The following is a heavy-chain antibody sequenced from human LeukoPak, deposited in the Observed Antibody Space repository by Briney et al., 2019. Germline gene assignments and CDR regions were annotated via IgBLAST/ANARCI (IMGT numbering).Heavy chain of an antibody. J-gene: IGHJ4*02. CDR3: ASTGQVGSFDS. CDR1: GDSSSSHF. Sequence: PSETLSLTCIVSGDSSSSHFWSWIRQPPGKGLEWIGYVYSSGAASYNPSLRSRATVSVDTSNNRVSLSLTSVTAADTAVYYCASTGQVGSFDSWGQGTLVSVSS. V-gene: IGHV4-59*11. D-gene: IGHD3-10*01. CDR2: VYSSGAA.